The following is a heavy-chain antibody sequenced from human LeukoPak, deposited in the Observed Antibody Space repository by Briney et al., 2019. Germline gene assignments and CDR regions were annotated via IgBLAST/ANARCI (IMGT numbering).Heavy chain of an antibody. V-gene: IGHV3-23*01. CDR3: ANRISGSSS. D-gene: IGHD1-26*01. J-gene: IGHJ5*02. CDR1: GFTFSSYA. CDR2: ISSGGGNT. Sequence: GGSLRLSCVASGFTFSSYAMSWIRQAPGKGLEWVSAISSGGGNTDYADSVKGRFIISRDNSKNTVFLQMNSLRAGDTGVYYCANRISGSSSWGQGTLVTVSS.